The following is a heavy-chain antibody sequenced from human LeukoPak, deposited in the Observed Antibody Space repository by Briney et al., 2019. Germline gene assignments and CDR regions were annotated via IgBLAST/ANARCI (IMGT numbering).Heavy chain of an antibody. CDR1: GYTFGSDD. CDR2: FDPEDGET. D-gene: IGHD3-10*01. CDR3: ATVRFGELLDFDY. Sequence: GASVKVSCKASGYTFGSDDINWVRQATGQGLEWMGGFDPEDGETIYAQKFQGRVTMTEDTSTDTAYMELSSLRSEDTAVYYCATVRFGELLDFDYWGQGTLVTVSS. J-gene: IGHJ4*02. V-gene: IGHV1-24*01.